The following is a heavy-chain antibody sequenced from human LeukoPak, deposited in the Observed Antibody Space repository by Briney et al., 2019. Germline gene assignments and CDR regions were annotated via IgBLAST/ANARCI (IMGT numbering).Heavy chain of an antibody. J-gene: IGHJ4*02. CDR3: STDYLGHY. V-gene: IGHV3-15*01. D-gene: IGHD2/OR15-2a*01. Sequence: GGSLRLSCAASGFTFSDAWMSWVRQSPGKGLEWVGRIKSKAAGGTTDYATPVKGRFSISRDDSKNTLYLQMNSLEPEDTAVYYCSTDYLGHYWGQGTVVTVSS. CDR2: IKSKAAGGTT. CDR1: GFTFSDAW.